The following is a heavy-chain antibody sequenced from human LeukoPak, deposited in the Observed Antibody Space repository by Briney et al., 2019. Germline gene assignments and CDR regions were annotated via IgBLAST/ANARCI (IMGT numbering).Heavy chain of an antibody. CDR2: FDPEDGET. CDR1: GYTLTELS. Sequence: ASVKVSCKVSGYTLTELSMHWVRQAPGKGLEWKGGFDPEDGETIYAQKFQGRVTMTEDTSTDTAYMELSSLRSEDTAVYYCAPYDSSGYYYREWGQGTLVTVSS. V-gene: IGHV1-24*01. J-gene: IGHJ4*02. D-gene: IGHD3-22*01. CDR3: APYDSSGYYYRE.